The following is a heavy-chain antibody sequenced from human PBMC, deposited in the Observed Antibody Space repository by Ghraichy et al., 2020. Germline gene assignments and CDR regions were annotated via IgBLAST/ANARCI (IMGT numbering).Heavy chain of an antibody. V-gene: IGHV4-30-4*01. D-gene: IGHD3-10*01. CDR1: GGSISSGDYY. Sequence: LRLSCTVSGGSISSGDYYWSWIRQPPGKGLEWIGYIYYSGSTYYNPSLKSRVTISVDTSKNQFALKLSSVTAADTAVYYCARDAKITMVRGVITIIDIWGQGTMVTVSS. J-gene: IGHJ3*02. CDR2: IYYSGST. CDR3: ARDAKITMVRGVITIIDI.